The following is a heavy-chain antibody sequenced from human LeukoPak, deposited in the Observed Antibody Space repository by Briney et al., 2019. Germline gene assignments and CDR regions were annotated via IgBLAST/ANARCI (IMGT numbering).Heavy chain of an antibody. V-gene: IGHV3-53*01. J-gene: IGHJ4*02. Sequence: GGSLRLSCAASGFTVSSNYMSWVRQAPGKGLEWVSVIYSGGSTYYADSVKGRFTISRDNSKNTLYLQMNSLRAEDTAVYYCAKHQITMIVVVMFDYWGQGTLVTVSS. D-gene: IGHD3-22*01. CDR2: IYSGGST. CDR1: GFTVSSNY. CDR3: AKHQITMIVVVMFDY.